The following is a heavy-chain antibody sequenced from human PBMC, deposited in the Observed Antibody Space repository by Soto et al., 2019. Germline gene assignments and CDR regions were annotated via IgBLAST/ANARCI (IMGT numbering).Heavy chain of an antibody. Sequence: GGSLRLSCAASGFIFRSYSMAWVRQAPGKGLEWLSYITSSSAYIYYADSVRGRFTISRDNAQNSVYLHVNNLRAEDTAVYYCTRDIPRTSYGTWGLGTLVTVSS. D-gene: IGHD1-7*01. CDR3: TRDIPRTSYGT. CDR1: GFIFRSYS. CDR2: ITSSSAYI. J-gene: IGHJ4*02. V-gene: IGHV3-21*06.